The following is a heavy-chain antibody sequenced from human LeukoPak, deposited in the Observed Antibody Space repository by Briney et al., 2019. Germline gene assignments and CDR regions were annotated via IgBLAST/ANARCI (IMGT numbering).Heavy chain of an antibody. CDR2: LKQEGSEI. CDR1: GFTFSNYW. CDR3: ARDGSSFDY. Sequence: GGSLRLSCEASGFTFSNYWMSWVRQAPGKSLEWVANLKQEGSEIYYVHSGKGRFTISRDNDKTSLYLEMNNLRAEDTAVYYCARDGSSFDYWGQGALVTVSS. D-gene: IGHD2-15*01. J-gene: IGHJ4*02. V-gene: IGHV3-7*01.